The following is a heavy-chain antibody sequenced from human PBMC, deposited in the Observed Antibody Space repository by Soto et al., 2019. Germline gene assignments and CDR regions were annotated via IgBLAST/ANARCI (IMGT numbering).Heavy chain of an antibody. CDR2: INPNSGET. Sequence: GASVKVSCKASGYTFIGYSIHWVRQAPGQGLEWMGRINPNSGETNFAQTFRGRVTMTTDTSISTAFMELSRLTSDDTAVYYCARGGLYSYPYWGQGTLVTVPQ. CDR1: GYTFIGYS. CDR3: ARGGLYSYPY. D-gene: IGHD3-16*02. V-gene: IGHV1-2*02. J-gene: IGHJ4*02.